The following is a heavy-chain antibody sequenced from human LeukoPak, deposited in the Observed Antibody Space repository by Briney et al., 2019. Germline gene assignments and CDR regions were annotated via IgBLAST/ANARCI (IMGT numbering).Heavy chain of an antibody. J-gene: IGHJ4*02. CDR1: GFTVSSNY. D-gene: IGHD4-23*01. CDR3: ARGGNCGLWY. V-gene: IGHV3-53*01. Sequence: GGSLRLSCAASGFTVSSNYMSWVRQAPGKGLEWVAVIYSGGSTNHADSVKGRLPISRDNSKNKPYHQMNSLRDDDTVVYYGARGGNCGLWYWGQGTLVTVSS. CDR2: IYSGGST.